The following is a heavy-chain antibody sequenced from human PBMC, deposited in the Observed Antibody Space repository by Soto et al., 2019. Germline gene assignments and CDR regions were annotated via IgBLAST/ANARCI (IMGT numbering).Heavy chain of an antibody. J-gene: IGHJ3*02. CDR3: ARDQDYYVSSGYVSDAFDI. D-gene: IGHD3-22*01. CDR2: IYYSGST. V-gene: IGHV4-31*03. CDR1: GGSISSGGYY. Sequence: PSETLSLTCTVSGGSISSGGYYWSWIRQHPGKGLEWIGYIYYSGSTYYNPSLKSRVTISVDTSKNQFSLKLSSVTAADTAVYYCARDQDYYVSSGYVSDAFDIWGQGTMVT.